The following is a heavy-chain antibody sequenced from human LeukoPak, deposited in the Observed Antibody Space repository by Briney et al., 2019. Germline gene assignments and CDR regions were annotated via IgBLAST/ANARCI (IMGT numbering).Heavy chain of an antibody. J-gene: IGHJ4*02. Sequence: SETLSLTCTVSGGSISSSSYYWGWIRQPPGKGLEWIGSIYYSGSTYYNPSLKSRVTISVDTSKNQFSLKLSSVTAADTAVYYCARDTRDIVVVPAAIFHDYWGQGTLVTVSS. V-gene: IGHV4-39*07. CDR1: GGSISSSSYY. D-gene: IGHD2-2*01. CDR2: IYYSGST. CDR3: ARDTRDIVVVPAAIFHDY.